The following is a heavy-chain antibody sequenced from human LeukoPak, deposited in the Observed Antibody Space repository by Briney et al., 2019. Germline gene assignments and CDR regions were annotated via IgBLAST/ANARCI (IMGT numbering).Heavy chain of an antibody. V-gene: IGHV3-48*01. J-gene: IGHJ4*02. CDR2: ISGSSSTI. CDR3: ARGPDARFDY. Sequence: PGGSLRLSCAASGFTFSSYSMNWVRQAPGKWLEWVSYISGSSSTIYYADSVKGRFTISRDNAKNSLHLQMNSLRAEDTAVYYCARGPDARFDYWGQGTLVTVSS. CDR1: GFTFSSYS.